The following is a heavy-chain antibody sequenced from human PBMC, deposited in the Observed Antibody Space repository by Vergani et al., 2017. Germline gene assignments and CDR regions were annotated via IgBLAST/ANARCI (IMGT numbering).Heavy chain of an antibody. CDR2: INPNSGGT. V-gene: IGHV1-2*02. D-gene: IGHD3-3*01. CDR1: GGTFSSYA. J-gene: IGHJ4*02. CDR3: ARELSDFGVVGY. Sequence: QVQLVQSGAEVKKPGSSVKVSCKASGGTFSSYAISWVRQAPGQGLEWMGWINPNSGGTNYAQKFQGRVTMTRDTSISTAYMELSRLRSDDTAVYYCARELSDFGVVGYWGQGTLVTVSS.